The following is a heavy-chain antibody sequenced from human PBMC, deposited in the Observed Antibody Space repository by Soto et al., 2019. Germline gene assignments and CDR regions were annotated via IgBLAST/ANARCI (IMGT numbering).Heavy chain of an antibody. CDR3: AKGSIEYSASVDN. Sequence: EVQLLESGGGLVQPGGSLRLSCAASGFSFSSYAMVWVRQAPGKGLEWVSVISARGGSADFADSLKGRFTISRDNSKNVLSLEMNSLRAEDTAIYFCAKGSIEYSASVDNWGQGTLVLVSS. V-gene: IGHV3-23*01. D-gene: IGHD5-12*01. CDR2: ISARGGSA. CDR1: GFSFSSYA. J-gene: IGHJ4*02.